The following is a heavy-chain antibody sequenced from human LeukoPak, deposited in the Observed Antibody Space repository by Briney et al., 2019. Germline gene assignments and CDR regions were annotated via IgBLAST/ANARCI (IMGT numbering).Heavy chain of an antibody. J-gene: IGHJ4*02. D-gene: IGHD6-19*01. CDR3: ARVYSSGWSAFDY. V-gene: IGHV1-69*13. CDR2: IIPIFGTA. Sequence: ASVKVSCKASGGTFSSYAISWVRQAPGQGLEWMGGIIPIFGTANYAQKFQGRVTITADESTSTAYMELSSLRPEDTAVYYCARVYSSGWSAFDYWGQGTLVTVSS. CDR1: GGTFSSYA.